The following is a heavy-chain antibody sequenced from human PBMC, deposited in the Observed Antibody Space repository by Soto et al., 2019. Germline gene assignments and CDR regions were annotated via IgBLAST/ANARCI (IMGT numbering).Heavy chain of an antibody. CDR1: GGSFSGYY. J-gene: IGHJ6*02. D-gene: IGHD4-17*01. CDR3: ARAMTTVTTKYYYYYGMDV. Sequence: QVQLQQRGAGLLKPSETLSLTCAVYGGSFSGYYWSWIRQPPGKGLEWIGEINHSGSTNYNPSLKSRVTISVDTSKNQFSLKLSSVTAADTAVYYCARAMTTVTTKYYYYYGMDVWGQGTTVTVSS. V-gene: IGHV4-34*01. CDR2: INHSGST.